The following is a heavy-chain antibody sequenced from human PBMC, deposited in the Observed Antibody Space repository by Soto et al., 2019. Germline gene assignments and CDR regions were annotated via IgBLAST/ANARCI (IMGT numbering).Heavy chain of an antibody. D-gene: IGHD7-27*01. Sequence: EVQLVESGGGLVKPGGSLRLSCAASGFTFSSYSMNWVRQAPGKGLEWVSSISSSSSYIYYADSVKGRFTISRDNAKNSLYLQMNSLRAEDTAVYYCARGKPGIDVDAFDIWGQGTMVTVSS. J-gene: IGHJ3*02. CDR1: GFTFSSYS. CDR3: ARGKPGIDVDAFDI. CDR2: ISSSSSYI. V-gene: IGHV3-21*01.